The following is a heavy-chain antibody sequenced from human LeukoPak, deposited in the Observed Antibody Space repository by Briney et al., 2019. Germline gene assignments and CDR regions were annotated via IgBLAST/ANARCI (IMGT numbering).Heavy chain of an antibody. CDR2: IYYSGST. D-gene: IGHD5-24*01. CDR3: ARVEMPTTIFDY. J-gene: IGHJ4*02. V-gene: IGHV4-59*01. Sequence: KPSETLSLTCTVSGGSISNYYWSWIRQPPRKGLEWIGYIYYSGSTNYNPSLKSRVTISVDTSKNQFSLKLSSVTAADTAVYYCARVEMPTTIFDYWGQGALVTVSS. CDR1: GGSISNYY.